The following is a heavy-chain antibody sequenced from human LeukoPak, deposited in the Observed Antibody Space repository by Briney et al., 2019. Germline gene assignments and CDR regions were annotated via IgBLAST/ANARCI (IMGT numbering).Heavy chain of an antibody. V-gene: IGHV3-33*01. CDR2: IRYDRSKK. CDR3: ARDLSYGSVDF. CDR1: GFTFSSYG. J-gene: IGHJ4*02. Sequence: GGPLRLSCAASGFTFSSYGMHWVRQAPGKGLEWVAVIRYDRSKKYYADSVKGRFTVSRDDSKNTVYLQMDSLKAEDTAMYYCARDLSYGSVDFRGQGTLVTVSS. D-gene: IGHD3-10*01.